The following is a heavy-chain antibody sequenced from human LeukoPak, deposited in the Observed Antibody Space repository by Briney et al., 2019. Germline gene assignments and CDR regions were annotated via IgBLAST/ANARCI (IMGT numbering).Heavy chain of an antibody. CDR1: GGSISSGGYY. J-gene: IGHJ4*02. CDR2: IYTSGST. D-gene: IGHD3-3*01. Sequence: SQTLSLTCTVSGGSISSGGYYWSWIRQPAGKGMERIGRIYTSGSTNYNPSLKSRVTISLDTSKNQFSLKLSSVTAADTAVYYCARSLWDYDFWSGSHFDYWGQGTLVTVSS. CDR3: ARSLWDYDFWSGSHFDY. V-gene: IGHV4-61*02.